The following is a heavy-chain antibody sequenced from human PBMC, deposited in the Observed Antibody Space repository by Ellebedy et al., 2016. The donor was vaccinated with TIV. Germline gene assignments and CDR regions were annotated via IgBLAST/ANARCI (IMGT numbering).Heavy chain of an antibody. CDR1: GFTFTNSA. V-gene: IGHV1-58*01. Sequence: SVKVSXXASGFTFTNSAVQWVRQARGQRLEWIGWIVVGSGNTNYAQKFQERVTITRDMSTITAYMVLSSLRSEDTAVYYCARDRYYANDHYYDESIYWGQGTLVTVSS. CDR3: ARDRYYANDHYYDESIY. CDR2: IVVGSGNT. J-gene: IGHJ4*02. D-gene: IGHD3-3*01.